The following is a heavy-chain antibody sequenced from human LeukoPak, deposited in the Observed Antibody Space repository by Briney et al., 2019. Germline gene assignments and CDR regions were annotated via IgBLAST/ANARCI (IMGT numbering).Heavy chain of an antibody. V-gene: IGHV4-59*01. CDR1: GGSISSYY. D-gene: IGHD5-18*01. J-gene: IGHJ4*02. Sequence: PSETLSLTCTVSGGSISSYYWSWIRQPPGKGLEWIGYIYYSGSTNYNPSLKSRVTISVDTSKNQFSLKLSSVTAADTAVHYCARDDGTAIDYWGQGTLVTVSS. CDR3: ARDDGTAIDY. CDR2: IYYSGST.